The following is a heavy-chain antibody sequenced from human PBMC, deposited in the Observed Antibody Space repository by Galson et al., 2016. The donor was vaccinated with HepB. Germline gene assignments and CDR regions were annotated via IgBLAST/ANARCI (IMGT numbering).Heavy chain of an antibody. V-gene: IGHV3-23*01. CDR2: IRGNGGST. D-gene: IGHD3-16*01. CDR1: GFTLSTYA. CDR3: AKGGMLIPRFDY. Sequence: SLRLSCAASGFTLSTYAMSWVRQAPGKGLEWVSTIRGNGGSTSYADSVKGRFTISRDSSKNTVYLQMNSLRAGDTAVYYCAKGGMLIPRFDYWGQGPLVTASS. J-gene: IGHJ4*02.